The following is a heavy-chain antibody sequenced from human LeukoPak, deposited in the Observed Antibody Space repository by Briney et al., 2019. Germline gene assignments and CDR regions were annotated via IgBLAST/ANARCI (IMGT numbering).Heavy chain of an antibody. Sequence: ASVKVSCKASGGTFSSYAISWVRQAPGQGLEWMGRINPNSGGTNYAQKFQGRVTMTRDTSISTAYMELSRLRSDDTAVYYCARASLMIGVVTDGWFDPWGQGTLVTVSS. D-gene: IGHD3-22*01. J-gene: IGHJ5*02. CDR3: ARASLMIGVVTDGWFDP. V-gene: IGHV1-2*06. CDR2: INPNSGGT. CDR1: GGTFSSYA.